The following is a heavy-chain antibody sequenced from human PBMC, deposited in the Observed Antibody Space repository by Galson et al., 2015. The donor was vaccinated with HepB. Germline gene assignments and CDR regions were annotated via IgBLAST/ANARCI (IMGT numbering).Heavy chain of an antibody. J-gene: IGHJ4*02. D-gene: IGHD3-3*01. CDR2: IIPIFGTA. Sequence: SVKVSCKASGGTFSSYAISWVRQAPGQGLEWVGGIIPIFGTANYAQKFQGRVTITADESTSTAYMELSSLRSEDTAVYYCARGGSFILEWLLYQLGYWGQGTLVTVSS. CDR1: GGTFSSYA. CDR3: ARGGSFILEWLLYQLGY. V-gene: IGHV1-69*13.